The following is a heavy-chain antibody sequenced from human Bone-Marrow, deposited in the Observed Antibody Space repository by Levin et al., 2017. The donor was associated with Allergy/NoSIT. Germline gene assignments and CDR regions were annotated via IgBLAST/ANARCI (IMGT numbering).Heavy chain of an antibody. D-gene: IGHD2-2*01. Sequence: GESLKISCKASGYTFSRNAMNWVRQAPGQGLEWMGWINTDTGNPTYAQGFTGRFVFSLDTSVSTAYLQISSLKAEDTAVYYCARGVDIVVVKAAYYGMDVWGQGTTVTVSS. CDR1: GYTFSRNA. CDR2: INTDTGNP. CDR3: ARGVDIVVVKAAYYGMDV. V-gene: IGHV7-4-1*02. J-gene: IGHJ6*02.